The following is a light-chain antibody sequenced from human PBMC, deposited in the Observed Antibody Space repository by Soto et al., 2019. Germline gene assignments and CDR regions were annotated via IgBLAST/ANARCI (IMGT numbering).Light chain of an antibody. CDR2: SNN. Sequence: QAVVTQPPSASGTPGQRVTISCSGGNSNIGTNTVNWYQHLPGSAPKLLIYSNNQRPSGVPDRFSGSKSGTSASLAISGLQPDDEADYDCEAWDGSLNVVLFGGGTKLTVL. CDR3: EAWDGSLNVVL. CDR1: NSNIGTNT. V-gene: IGLV1-44*01. J-gene: IGLJ2*01.